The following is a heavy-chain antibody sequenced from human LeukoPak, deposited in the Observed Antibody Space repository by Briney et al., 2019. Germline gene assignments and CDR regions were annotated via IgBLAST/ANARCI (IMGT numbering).Heavy chain of an antibody. CDR2: ISYDGSNK. J-gene: IGHJ4*02. V-gene: IGHV3-30*18. Sequence: PGRSLRLSCAASGFTFSSYGMHWVRQAPGKGLEWVAVISYDGSNKYYADSVKGRFTISRDNSKNTLYLQMNSLRAEDTAVYYCAKDFIAVPGYWGQGTLVTVSS. D-gene: IGHD6-19*01. CDR3: AKDFIAVPGY. CDR1: GFTFSSYG.